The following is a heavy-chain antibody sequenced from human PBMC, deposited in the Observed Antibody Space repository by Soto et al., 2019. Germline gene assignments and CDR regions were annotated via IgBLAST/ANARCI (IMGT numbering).Heavy chain of an antibody. Sequence: PVGSLRLSCAASGFTFSSYGMHWVRQAPGKGLEWVAVISYDGSNKYYADSVKGRFTISRDNSKNTLYLQMNSLRAEDTAVYYCAKDFEVPRPGAFDIWGQGTMVTVSS. CDR1: GFTFSSYG. CDR3: AKDFEVPRPGAFDI. J-gene: IGHJ3*02. D-gene: IGHD3-3*01. V-gene: IGHV3-30*18. CDR2: ISYDGSNK.